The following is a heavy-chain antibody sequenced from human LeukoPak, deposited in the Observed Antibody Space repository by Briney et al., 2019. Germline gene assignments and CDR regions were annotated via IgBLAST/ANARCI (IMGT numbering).Heavy chain of an antibody. CDR1: GGSFSGYY. CDR3: ARETSQKGAHYMDV. Sequence: SETLSLTCAVYGGSFSGYYWSWIRQPPGKGLEWIGEINHSGNTNSNPSLKSRVTMSVDTSKNQFSLKLSSLTAADTAVYYCARETSQKGAHYMDVWGKGTTVTISS. D-gene: IGHD3-16*01. J-gene: IGHJ6*03. V-gene: IGHV4-34*01. CDR2: INHSGNT.